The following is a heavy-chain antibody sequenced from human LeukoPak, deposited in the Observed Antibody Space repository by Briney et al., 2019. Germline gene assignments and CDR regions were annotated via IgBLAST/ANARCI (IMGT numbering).Heavy chain of an antibody. CDR2: IIPILGIA. CDR1: GYTFTSYY. Sequence: ASVKVSCKASGYTFTSYYMHWVRQAPGQGLEWMGRIIPILGIANYAQKFQGRVTITRNTSISTAYMELSSLRSEDTAVYYCARAPTGYYYYMDVWGKGTTVTVSS. V-gene: IGHV1-46*01. D-gene: IGHD1-14*01. J-gene: IGHJ6*03. CDR3: ARAPTGYYYYMDV.